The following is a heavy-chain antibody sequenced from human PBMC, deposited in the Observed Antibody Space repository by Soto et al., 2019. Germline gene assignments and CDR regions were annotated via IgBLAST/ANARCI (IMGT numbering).Heavy chain of an antibody. Sequence: GASVKVSFKASGYTFTSYDINWVRQATGQGLEWMGWMNPNSGNTGYAQKFQGRVTMTRNTSISTAYMELSSLRSEDAAVYYCARGPRPARPYYDILTGYSHWGQGTLVTVSS. CDR2: MNPNSGNT. CDR1: GYTFTSYD. D-gene: IGHD3-9*01. J-gene: IGHJ4*02. V-gene: IGHV1-8*01. CDR3: ARGPRPARPYYDILTGYSH.